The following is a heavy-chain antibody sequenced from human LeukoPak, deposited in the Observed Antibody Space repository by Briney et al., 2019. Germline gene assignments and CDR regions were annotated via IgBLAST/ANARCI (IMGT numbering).Heavy chain of an antibody. D-gene: IGHD6-13*01. CDR1: GFTFSSYW. J-gene: IGHJ4*02. V-gene: IGHV3-7*01. Sequence: GGSLRLSCAASGFTFSSYWMSWVRQAPGKGLEWVANIKQDGSEKYYVDSVKGRFTISRDNAKNSLYLQMNSLRAEDTAVYYCARVLYSSSFFFDYWGQGILVTVSS. CDR2: IKQDGSEK. CDR3: ARVLYSSSFFFDY.